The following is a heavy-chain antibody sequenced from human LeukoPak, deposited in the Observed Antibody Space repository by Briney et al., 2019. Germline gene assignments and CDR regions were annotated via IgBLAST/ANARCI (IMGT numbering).Heavy chain of an antibody. J-gene: IGHJ4*02. Sequence: PSETLSLTCTVSGGSISSVSYYWSWIRQPAGKGLEWIGRIYASGGTNYNPSLKSRVTISVDTSKNQFSLNLSSVTAADTAVYYCARAGGSGSSHLDYWGQGTLVTVSS. CDR2: IYASGGT. V-gene: IGHV4-61*02. CDR1: GGSISSVSYY. D-gene: IGHD1-26*01. CDR3: ARAGGSGSSHLDY.